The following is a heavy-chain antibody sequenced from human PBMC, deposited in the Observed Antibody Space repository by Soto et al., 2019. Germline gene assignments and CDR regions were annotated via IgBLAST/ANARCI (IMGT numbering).Heavy chain of an antibody. Sequence: SETLSLTCTVSGGSISSGDYYWSWIRQSPGKGLEWIGYIHYSGSTHYDPSLKSRLTISVDTSKTHFSLRLSSVTAADTAVYYCARLSAGYDISIGHYNNGVDVWGQGTTVTVSS. V-gene: IGHV4-61*03. CDR1: GGSISSGDYY. D-gene: IGHD3-9*01. CDR2: IHYSGST. J-gene: IGHJ6*02. CDR3: ARLSAGYDISIGHYNNGVDV.